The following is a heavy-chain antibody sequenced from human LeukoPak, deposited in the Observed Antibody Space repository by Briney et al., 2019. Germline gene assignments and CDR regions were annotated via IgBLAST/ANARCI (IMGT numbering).Heavy chain of an antibody. V-gene: IGHV3-30-3*01. CDR1: GFTFSSYA. Sequence: TGGSLRLSCAASGFTFSSYAMHWVRQAPGKGLEWVAFISYDGSNKYYADSVKGRFTISRDNSKNTLFLQMNSLRAEDTAVYYCARDPYSGSYYDYWGQGTLVTVSS. CDR3: ARDPYSGSYYDY. J-gene: IGHJ4*02. CDR2: ISYDGSNK. D-gene: IGHD1-26*01.